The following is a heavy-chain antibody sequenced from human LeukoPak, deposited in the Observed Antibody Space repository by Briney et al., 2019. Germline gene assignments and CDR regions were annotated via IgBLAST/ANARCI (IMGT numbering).Heavy chain of an antibody. J-gene: IGHJ4*02. CDR1: GFTFSNYN. CDR2: ISTSSSYI. Sequence: GGSLRLSCAASGFTFSNYNMNWVRQAPGKGLEWVSSISTSSSYIYYADSVKGRFTISRDNAKNSLSLQMNGLRAEDTAFYYCARGFGRFGHRFGYLGQGTLVTVSS. CDR3: ARGFGRFGHRFGY. V-gene: IGHV3-21*06. D-gene: IGHD3-10*01.